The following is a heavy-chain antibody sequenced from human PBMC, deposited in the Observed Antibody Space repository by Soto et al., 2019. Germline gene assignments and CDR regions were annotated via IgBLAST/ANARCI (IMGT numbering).Heavy chain of an antibody. CDR1: GFTFTDYY. CDR3: ARARYYGSGSYSCDY. D-gene: IGHD3-10*01. J-gene: IGHJ4*02. V-gene: IGHV3-11*01. Sequence: GGSLRLSCAASGFTFTDYYMSWIRQAPGKGLEWGSYITSSGSTMYYADSVKGRFTISRDNAKNSLYLQMNSLRAEATAVYYCARARYYGSGSYSCDYWGQGTLVTVSS. CDR2: ITSSGSTM.